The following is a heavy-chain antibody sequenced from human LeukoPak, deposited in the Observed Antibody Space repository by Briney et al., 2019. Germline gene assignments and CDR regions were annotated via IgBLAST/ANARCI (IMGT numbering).Heavy chain of an antibody. CDR1: GYTFTNYG. V-gene: IGHV1-18*01. J-gene: IGHJ4*02. CDR2: SSPYNGNT. CDR3: TRTVLDCKNGVCYDY. D-gene: IGHD2-8*01. Sequence: ASVKVSCKTSGYTFTNYGISWVRQAPGQGLEWMGWSSPYNGNTIYAQKPQGRGTVTTDTSTSTAYMELRSLRSDDTAVYYCTRTVLDCKNGVCYDYWGQGTLVTVSS.